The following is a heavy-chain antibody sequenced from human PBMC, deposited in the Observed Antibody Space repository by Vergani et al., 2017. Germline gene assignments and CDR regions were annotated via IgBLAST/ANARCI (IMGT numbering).Heavy chain of an antibody. Sequence: QVQLQESGPGLVKPSQTLSLTCTVSGGSISSGSYYWSWIRQPAGKGLEWIGRIYYSGSTNYNPSLKSRVTISVDTSKNQFSLKLSSVTAADTAVYYCALPTTGGAFDIWGQGTMVTVSS. J-gene: IGHJ3*02. CDR3: ALPTTGGAFDI. CDR1: GGSISSGSYY. D-gene: IGHD1-26*01. CDR2: IYYSGST. V-gene: IGHV4-61*02.